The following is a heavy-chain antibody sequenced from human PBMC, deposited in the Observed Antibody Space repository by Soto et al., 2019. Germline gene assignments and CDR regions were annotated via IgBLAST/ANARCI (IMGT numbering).Heavy chain of an antibody. J-gene: IGHJ5*02. V-gene: IGHV4-39*01. CDR1: DDSINSDKYY. Sequence: SETLSLTCSVSDDSINSDKYYLGWIRPPPGKGLEWIGSIYYSGSTYYNPSLKSRVTISVDTSKNQFSLKLSSVTAADTAVYYCASTGYDILTGYYNRDNHWGQGTLVTVSS. CDR3: ASTGYDILTGYYNRDNH. CDR2: IYYSGST. D-gene: IGHD3-9*01.